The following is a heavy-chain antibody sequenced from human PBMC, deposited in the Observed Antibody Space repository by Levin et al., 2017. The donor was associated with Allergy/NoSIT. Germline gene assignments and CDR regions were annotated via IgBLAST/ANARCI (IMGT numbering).Heavy chain of an antibody. V-gene: IGHV4-34*01. Sequence: SETLSLTCAVYGGSFSDYYWTWIRQPPGKGLEWIGEINHSGTTNYNPSLKSRVTISVDTSKNQLSLKLRSVSAADTAVYYGARAPPEGYFDYWGQGTLVTVSS. CDR3: ARAPPEGYFDY. CDR1: GGSFSDYY. J-gene: IGHJ4*02. CDR2: INHSGTT.